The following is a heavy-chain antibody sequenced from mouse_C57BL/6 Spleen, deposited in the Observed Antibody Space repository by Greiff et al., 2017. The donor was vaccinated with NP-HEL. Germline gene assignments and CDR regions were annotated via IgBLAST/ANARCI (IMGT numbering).Heavy chain of an antibody. CDR2: ISSGSSTI. V-gene: IGHV5-17*01. D-gene: IGHD1-1*01. Sequence: EVQVVESGGGLVKPGGSLKLSCAASGFTFSDYGMHWVRQAPEKGLEWVAYISSGSSTIHYADTVKGRFTISRDNAKNTLFLQMTSLRSEATAMYYCARHNYYGSSPWYFDVWGTGTTVTVSS. CDR3: ARHNYYGSSPWYFDV. J-gene: IGHJ1*03. CDR1: GFTFSDYG.